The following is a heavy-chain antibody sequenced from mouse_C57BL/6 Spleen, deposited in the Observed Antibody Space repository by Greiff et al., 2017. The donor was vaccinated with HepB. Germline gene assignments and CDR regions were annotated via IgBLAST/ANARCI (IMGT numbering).Heavy chain of an antibody. CDR3: ARGEAYYSHYYAMDY. J-gene: IGHJ4*01. CDR2: INPSNGGT. Sequence: VKLVESGTDLVKPGASVKLSCKASGYTFTSYWMHWVKQRPGQGLEWIGNINPSNGGTNYNEKFKSKATLTVDKSSSTAYMQLSSLTSEDSAVYDCARGEAYYSHYYAMDYWGQGTSVTVSS. D-gene: IGHD2-12*01. CDR1: GYTFTSYW. V-gene: IGHV1-53*01.